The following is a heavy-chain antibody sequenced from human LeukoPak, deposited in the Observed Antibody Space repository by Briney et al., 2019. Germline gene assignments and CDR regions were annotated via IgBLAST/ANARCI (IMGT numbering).Heavy chain of an antibody. J-gene: IGHJ4*02. Sequence: GGSLRLSCVASGLNFKTFAMSWVRQAPGKGLEWVSTISGSGDRIFYVDSVKGRFTISRDNFKNTVDLEMNNLRVEDTAVYYCTNGDFDFWSEQSDYWGQGILVTVSS. D-gene: IGHD3-3*01. CDR2: ISGSGDRI. CDR3: TNGDFDFWSEQSDY. CDR1: GLNFKTFA. V-gene: IGHV3-23*01.